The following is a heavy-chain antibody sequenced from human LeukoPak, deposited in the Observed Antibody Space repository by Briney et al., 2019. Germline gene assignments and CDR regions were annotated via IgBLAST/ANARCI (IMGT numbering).Heavy chain of an antibody. D-gene: IGHD3-3*01. CDR2: IYTSGSS. Sequence: SEALSLTCTASGGSISSGSYYWIWLRQPAGRGLEWIGRIYTSGSSNYNPSLKRRVTISVDTPKYQFSLKLSSVTAADTAVYYCARDYYDFWSGYLPYNWFDPWGQGTLVTVSS. CDR3: ARDYYDFWSGYLPYNWFDP. V-gene: IGHV4-61*02. CDR1: GGSISSGSYY. J-gene: IGHJ5*02.